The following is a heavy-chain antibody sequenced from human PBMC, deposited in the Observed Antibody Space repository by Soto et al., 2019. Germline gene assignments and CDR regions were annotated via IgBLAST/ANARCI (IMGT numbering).Heavy chain of an antibody. CDR2: IYYSGST. V-gene: IGHV4-61*01. J-gene: IGHJ4*02. CDR1: GGSVTSGNYY. Sequence: SETLSLTCTVSGGSVTSGNYYWSWIRQPPGKGLEWIGHIYYSGSTNYNPSLKSRVTISVDASRNQFSLKLSSVTAADTAIYYCARGPVVTPFVDYWGQGTLVTVSS. D-gene: IGHD2-21*02. CDR3: ARGPVVTPFVDY.